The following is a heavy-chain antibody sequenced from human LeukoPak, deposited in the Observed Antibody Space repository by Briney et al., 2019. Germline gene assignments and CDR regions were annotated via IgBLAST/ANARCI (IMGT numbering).Heavy chain of an antibody. CDR3: ARDRDGGYDSLYYYYYMDV. Sequence: GGSLRLSCAASGFTFSRHWMSWVRQAPGKGLEWVANINQDGSEKAYVDSVKGRFTVSRDNAKNALYLVINSLRAEDTAVYFCARDRDGGYDSLYYYYYMDVWGKGTTVTVSS. CDR1: GFTFSRHW. CDR2: INQDGSEK. J-gene: IGHJ6*03. D-gene: IGHD5-12*01. V-gene: IGHV3-7*01.